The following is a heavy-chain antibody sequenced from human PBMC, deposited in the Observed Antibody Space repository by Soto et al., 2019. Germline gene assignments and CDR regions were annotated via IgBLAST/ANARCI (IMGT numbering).Heavy chain of an antibody. V-gene: IGHV1-3*01. CDR1: GYTFTSYA. J-gene: IGHJ4*02. CDR2: INAGNGNT. D-gene: IGHD1-26*01. CDR3: ARGVPRIVGATFPYFDY. Sequence: QVQLVQSGAEVKKPGASVKVSCKASGYTFTSYAMHWVRQAPGQRLEWMGWINAGNGNTKYSQKFQGRVTITRDTSASTAYMELSSLRSEDTAVYYCARGVPRIVGATFPYFDYWGQGTLVTVSS.